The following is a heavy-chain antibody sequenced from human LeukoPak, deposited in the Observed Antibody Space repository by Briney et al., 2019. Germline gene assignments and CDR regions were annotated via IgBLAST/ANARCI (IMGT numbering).Heavy chain of an antibody. CDR1: GFTFSSYA. Sequence: GGSLRLSCAASGFTFSSYAMHWVRQAPGKGLEWVAVISYDGSNKYYADSVKGRFTISRDNSKNTLYLQMNSLRAEDTAVYYCASQEGSSGWIVYYYGMDVWGQGTTVTVSS. V-gene: IGHV3-30-3*01. D-gene: IGHD6-19*01. CDR2: ISYDGSNK. CDR3: ASQEGSSGWIVYYYGMDV. J-gene: IGHJ6*02.